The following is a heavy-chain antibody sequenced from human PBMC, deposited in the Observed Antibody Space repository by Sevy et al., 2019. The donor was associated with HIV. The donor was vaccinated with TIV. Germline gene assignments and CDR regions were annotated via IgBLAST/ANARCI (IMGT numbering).Heavy chain of an antibody. Sequence: GVSLRLSCAASGFTFNNFSMNWVRQAPGKGLQWVSSISGSSNYIYYAESLKGRFIISRDNVKDTVFLQMNSLSADDTAVYYCARGPPDGSYDYFDSWGQGTLVTVSS. J-gene: IGHJ4*02. CDR2: ISGSSNYI. V-gene: IGHV3-21*06. CDR3: ARGPPDGSYDYFDS. D-gene: IGHD1-26*01. CDR1: GFTFNNFS.